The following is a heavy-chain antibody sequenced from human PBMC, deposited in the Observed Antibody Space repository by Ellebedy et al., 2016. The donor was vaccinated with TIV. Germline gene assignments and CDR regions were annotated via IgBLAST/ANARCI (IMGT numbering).Heavy chain of an antibody. Sequence: GESLKISCAASGFTFSSYSMDWVRQAPGKGLEWVGFIRGKTYGRTTEYAGSVKGRFSISRDDSKNSVYLHMNSLKTEDTAVYYCAIGNWYCDLWGRGTLVTVSA. J-gene: IGHJ2*01. V-gene: IGHV3-72*01. CDR3: AIGNWYCDL. CDR2: IRGKTYGRTT. CDR1: GFTFSSYS.